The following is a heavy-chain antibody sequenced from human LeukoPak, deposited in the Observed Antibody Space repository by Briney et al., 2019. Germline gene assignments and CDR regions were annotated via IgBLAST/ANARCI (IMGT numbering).Heavy chain of an antibody. CDR3: AKGPYSGFS. CDR2: ISYDGSNK. Sequence: GGSLRLSCAASGFTFSSYAMHWVRQAPGKGLEWVAVISYDGSNKYYADPVKGRFTISRDNCKNTLYLQMNSLRAEDTAVYYCAKGPYSGFSWGQGTLVTVSS. D-gene: IGHD1-26*01. CDR1: GFTFSSYA. J-gene: IGHJ5*02. V-gene: IGHV3-30*04.